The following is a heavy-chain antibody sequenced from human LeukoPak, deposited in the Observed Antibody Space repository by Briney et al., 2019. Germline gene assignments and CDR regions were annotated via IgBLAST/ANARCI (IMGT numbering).Heavy chain of an antibody. CDR3: ARGDGPGSYLIDY. CDR2: MSHDGSNI. V-gene: IGHV3-30*04. CDR1: GFSLNNYA. Sequence: QPGGSLRLSCAASGFSLNNYAIHWVRRAPGQGLKWLTLMSHDGSNIRYLDSVKGRFTISRDNSKNTVDLEMNSLRDEDTAMYYCARGDGPGSYLIDYWGQGTLVTVSS. D-gene: IGHD3-10*01. J-gene: IGHJ4*02.